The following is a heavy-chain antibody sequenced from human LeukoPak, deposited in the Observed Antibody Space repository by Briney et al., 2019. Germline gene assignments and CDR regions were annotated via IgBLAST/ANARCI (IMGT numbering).Heavy chain of an antibody. D-gene: IGHD3/OR15-3a*01. V-gene: IGHV3-23*01. J-gene: IGHJ1*01. CDR3: ARDRYSDYGGVYDF. Sequence: GGSLRLSCAVSGSTLTEHAWSWVRQAPGEGLEWVSGIIDVGGTYYADSVKGRFTISRDNSENTVYLQVSSLRAEDTAVYYCARDRYSDYGGVYDFWGRGTLVTVSS. CDR2: IIDVGGT. CDR1: GSTLTEHA.